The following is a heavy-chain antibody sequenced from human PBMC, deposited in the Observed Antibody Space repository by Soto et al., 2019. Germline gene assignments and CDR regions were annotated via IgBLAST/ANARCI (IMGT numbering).Heavy chain of an antibody. CDR1: GFTFSSFW. Sequence: EVQLVESGGGLVQPGGSLRLSCAASGFTFSSFWMHWVRQAPGKGLEWVSRASPDGTSTRYADSVKGRFTISRDNAKNTLFMQMNSLRAEDTAVYYCTRHGSGDYFLFDPWGQGTLVTVSS. CDR3: TRHGSGDYFLFDP. J-gene: IGHJ5*02. D-gene: IGHD4-17*01. CDR2: ASPDGTST. V-gene: IGHV3-74*01.